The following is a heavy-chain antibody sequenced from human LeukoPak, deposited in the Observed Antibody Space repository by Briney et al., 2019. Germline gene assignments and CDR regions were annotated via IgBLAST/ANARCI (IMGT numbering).Heavy chain of an antibody. CDR3: ARDSSDFWSGYYYYYMDV. Sequence: PSETLSLTCTVSGGSISSHYWSWIRQPPGKGLEWIGYIYYNGSTNYNPSLKSRVTISVDTSKNQFSLKLSSVTAADTAVYYCARDSSDFWSGYYYYYMDVWGKGTTVTVSS. V-gene: IGHV4-59*11. CDR1: GGSISSHY. D-gene: IGHD3-3*01. CDR2: IYYNGST. J-gene: IGHJ6*03.